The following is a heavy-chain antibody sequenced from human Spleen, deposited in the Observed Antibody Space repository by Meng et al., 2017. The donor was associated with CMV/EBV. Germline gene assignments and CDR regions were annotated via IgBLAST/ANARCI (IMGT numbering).Heavy chain of an antibody. J-gene: IGHJ6*02. D-gene: IGHD2-8*01. V-gene: IGHV4-39*07. CDR2: IYYSGST. CDR1: GGSISSSSYY. CDR3: ARGTVLVGMDV. Sequence: GSLRLSCTVSGGSISSSSYYWGWIRQPPGKGLEWIGSIYYSGSTYYNPSLKSRVTISVDTSKNQFSLKLSSVTAADTAVYYCARGTVLVGMDVWGQGTTVTVSS.